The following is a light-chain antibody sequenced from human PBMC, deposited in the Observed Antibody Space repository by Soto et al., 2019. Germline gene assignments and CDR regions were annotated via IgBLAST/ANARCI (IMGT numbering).Light chain of an antibody. V-gene: IGLV2-11*01. CDR3: CSYAGSYTFV. Sequence: QSALTQPRSVSGSPGQSVTISCTGTSSDVGGYNYVSWYQQHPGKAPKLTIYDVSNRPSWVHDRISGSKSGNTASLTISGLQAEDEADYYCCSYAGSYTFVFGTGTKLTVL. CDR2: DVS. CDR1: SSDVGGYNY. J-gene: IGLJ1*01.